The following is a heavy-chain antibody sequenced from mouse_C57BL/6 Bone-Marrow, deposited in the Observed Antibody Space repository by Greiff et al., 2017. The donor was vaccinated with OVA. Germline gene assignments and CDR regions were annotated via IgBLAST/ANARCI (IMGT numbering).Heavy chain of an antibody. CDR3: YYGYDGSGWYFDV. J-gene: IGHJ1*03. V-gene: IGHV1-4*01. D-gene: IGHD2-2*01. CDR1: GYTFTSYT. Sequence: QVQLQQSGAELARPGASVKMSCKASGYTFTSYTMHWVKQRPGQGLEWIGYINPSSGYTKYNQKFKDKATLTADKSSSTAYMQLSSLTSEDSAVYYCYYGYDGSGWYFDVWGTGTTVTVSS. CDR2: INPSSGYT.